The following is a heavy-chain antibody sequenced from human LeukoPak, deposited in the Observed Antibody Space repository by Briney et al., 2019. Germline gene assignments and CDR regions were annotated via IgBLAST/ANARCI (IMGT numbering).Heavy chain of an antibody. V-gene: IGHV3-23*01. CDR3: AKFVDY. Sequence: GSLRLSCAASGFAFSTYTMSWVRQAPGMGLEWVSALTNSGGSTYYADSVKGRFTITRDNSMNTLYLQMNSLRAEDTAVYYCAKFVDYWGQGTLVTVSS. J-gene: IGHJ4*02. CDR1: GFAFSTYT. CDR2: LTNSGGST.